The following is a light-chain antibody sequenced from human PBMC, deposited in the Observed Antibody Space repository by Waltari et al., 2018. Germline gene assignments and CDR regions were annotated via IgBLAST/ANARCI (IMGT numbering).Light chain of an antibody. Sequence: EIVLTQSPGTLSLSPGERATLSCRASQSITRNNLAWYQQIPGQAPRLLIYDASSRATGIPDRFSGSGSGTDFTFTVSRLEPADFAVYYCQQYGSSPWTFGQGTKVEIK. CDR3: QQYGSSPWT. CDR2: DAS. CDR1: QSITRNN. J-gene: IGKJ1*01. V-gene: IGKV3-20*01.